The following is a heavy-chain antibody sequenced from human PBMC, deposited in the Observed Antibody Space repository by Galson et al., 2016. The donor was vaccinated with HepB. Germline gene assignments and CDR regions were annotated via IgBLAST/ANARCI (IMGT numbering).Heavy chain of an antibody. J-gene: IGHJ1*01. V-gene: IGHV3-21*01. Sequence: SLRLSCAASGFTFSSYSMNWVRQAPGKGLEWVSSISSSSSYIYYADSVKGRFTISRDNAKNSLYLQMNSLRAEDTAVYYCARDPLGYDRSGYFDTLWYFQHWGQGTLVTVSS. CDR1: GFTFSSYS. CDR2: ISSSSSYI. D-gene: IGHD3-22*01. CDR3: ARDPLGYDRSGYFDTLWYFQH.